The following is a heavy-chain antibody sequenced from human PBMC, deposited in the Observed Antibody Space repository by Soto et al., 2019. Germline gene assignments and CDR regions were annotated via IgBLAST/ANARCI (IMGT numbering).Heavy chain of an antibody. CDR3: AKDYDFWSGYYKIYGMDV. Sequence: EVRLLESGGGLVQPGGSLRLSCAASGFTFSSYAMSWVRQAPGKGLEWVSAISGSGGSTYYADSVKGRFTISRDNSKNTLYLQMNSLRAEDTAVYYCAKDYDFWSGYYKIYGMDVWGQGTTVTVSS. CDR2: ISGSGGST. CDR1: GFTFSSYA. J-gene: IGHJ6*02. D-gene: IGHD3-3*01. V-gene: IGHV3-23*01.